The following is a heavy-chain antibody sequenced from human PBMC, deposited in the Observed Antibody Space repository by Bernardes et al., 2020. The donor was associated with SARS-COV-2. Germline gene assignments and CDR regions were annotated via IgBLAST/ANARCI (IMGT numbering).Heavy chain of an antibody. Sequence: GSLRLSCAASGFTFSAYGMSWVRQAPGKGLERVSGITSGGDYTSYADSVKGRFTVSRDNSKNTLYLQMNSLRAEDTAVYFCAKYAGPTDLWGQGTLVTVSS. J-gene: IGHJ5*02. CDR2: ITSGGDYT. CDR1: GFTFSAYG. V-gene: IGHV3-23*01. CDR3: AKYAGPTDL.